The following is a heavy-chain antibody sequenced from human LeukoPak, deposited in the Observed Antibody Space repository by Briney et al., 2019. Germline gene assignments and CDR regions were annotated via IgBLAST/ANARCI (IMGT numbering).Heavy chain of an antibody. Sequence: GGSLRLSCAASGFTFSRFWMSWVRQAPGMGLEWVANINQDGSEKNYVDSVKGRFTISRDNAKNSLYLQMNSLRAEDTAVYYCARDRFGWESYHYGFDCWGQGTLFTVSS. CDR2: INQDGSEK. J-gene: IGHJ4*02. D-gene: IGHD3-10*01. CDR1: GFTFSRFW. CDR3: ARDRFGWESYHYGFDC. V-gene: IGHV3-7*01.